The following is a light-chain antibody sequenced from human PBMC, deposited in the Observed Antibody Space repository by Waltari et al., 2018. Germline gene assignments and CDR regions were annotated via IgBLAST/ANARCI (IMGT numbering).Light chain of an antibody. CDR1: QSVGRT. CDR2: AAA. CDR3: QHYVRLPVT. Sequence: IVLTQSPGTLSLSPGETATLSCRASQSVGRTLPWYQQKPGQAPRLLIYAAATRATGITDRFSGSGSGTDFRLTISRLEPEDFAVYYCQHYVRLPVTFGQGTTVELK. V-gene: IGKV3-20*01. J-gene: IGKJ1*01.